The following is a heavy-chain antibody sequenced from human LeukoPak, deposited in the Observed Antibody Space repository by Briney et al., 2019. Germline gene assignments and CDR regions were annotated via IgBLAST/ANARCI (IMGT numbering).Heavy chain of an antibody. Sequence: SVKVSCKASGGTFRTYAISWVRQAPGLGLEWMGRLIPVFGAATYARKFQGRVTITTDKSADTAYMEMSSLRSEDTAVYYCARDLTTEQPNWLDPWGQGTLVTVSS. CDR2: LIPVFGAA. CDR1: GGTFRTYA. CDR3: ARDLTTEQPNWLDP. J-gene: IGHJ5*02. V-gene: IGHV1-69*05. D-gene: IGHD4-17*01.